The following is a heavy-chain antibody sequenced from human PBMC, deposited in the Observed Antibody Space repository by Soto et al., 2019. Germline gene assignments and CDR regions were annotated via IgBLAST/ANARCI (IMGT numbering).Heavy chain of an antibody. V-gene: IGHV4-34*01. CDR1: CGSFSVYY. CDR2: INHSGST. CDR3: ARAHGDYVSDWFDP. Sequence: SETLSLTCAVYCGSFSVYYCSWIRQPPGKGLEWIGEINHSGSTNYNPSLKSRVTISVDTSKNQFSLKLSSVTAADTAVYYCARAHGDYVSDWFDPWGQGTLVTVSS. D-gene: IGHD4-17*01. J-gene: IGHJ5*02.